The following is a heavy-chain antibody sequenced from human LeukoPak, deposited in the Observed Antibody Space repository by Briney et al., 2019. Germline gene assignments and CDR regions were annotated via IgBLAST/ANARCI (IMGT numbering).Heavy chain of an antibody. V-gene: IGHV3-23*01. CDR3: TKASWEGVTTTYFDY. D-gene: IGHD1-26*01. CDR1: GCIFSNYA. Sequence: GSLRLSCAVSGCIFSNYAMNWVRQAPGKGLEWVSGISGGGGVTYYAESVKGRFTISRDNSKNTLYLQMNSLRGDDTAIYYCTKASWEGVTTTYFDYWGQGTLVPVSS. CDR2: ISGGGGVT. J-gene: IGHJ4*02.